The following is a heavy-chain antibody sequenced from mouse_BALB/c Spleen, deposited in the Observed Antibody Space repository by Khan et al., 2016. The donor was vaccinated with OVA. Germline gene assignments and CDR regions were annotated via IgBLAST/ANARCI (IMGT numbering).Heavy chain of an antibody. Sequence: QVQLKQSGAELARPGASVKLSCKASGYTFTDYYINWVKQRTGQGLEWIGEIYPRSGNTYYNEKFKGKATLTADKSSSIAYMQLSSLTSEDSAVYSGARRNYFGYTFAYWGQGTLVTVSA. CDR1: GYTFTDYY. CDR3: ARRNYFGYTFAY. J-gene: IGHJ3*01. V-gene: IGHV1-77*01. D-gene: IGHD1-2*01. CDR2: IYPRSGNT.